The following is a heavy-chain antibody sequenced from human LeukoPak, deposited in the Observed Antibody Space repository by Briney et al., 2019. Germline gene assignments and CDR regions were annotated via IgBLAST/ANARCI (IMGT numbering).Heavy chain of an antibody. CDR3: ARVRIAAAASYYFDY. V-gene: IGHV3-21*01. Sequence: GGSLRLPCAASGFTFSSYSMNWVRQAPGKGLEWVSSISSSSSYIYYADSVKGRFTISRDNAKNSLYLQMNSLRAEDTAVYYCARVRIAAAASYYFDYWGQGTLVTVSS. J-gene: IGHJ4*02. D-gene: IGHD6-13*01. CDR1: GFTFSSYS. CDR2: ISSSSSYI.